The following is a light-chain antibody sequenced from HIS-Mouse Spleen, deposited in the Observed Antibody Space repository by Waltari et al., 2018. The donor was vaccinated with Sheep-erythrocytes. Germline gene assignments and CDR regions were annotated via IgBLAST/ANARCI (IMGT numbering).Light chain of an antibody. CDR1: SRDVGRYNL. Sequence: QSALTQPASVSGSPGQSITISCTGTSRDVGRYNLVSWYQQHPGKAPKLMIYEGSKRPSGVSNRCSGYKSGNTASLTISGLQAEDEADYYCCSYAGSSTPWVFGGGTKLTVL. CDR3: CSYAGSSTPWV. V-gene: IGLV2-23*01. CDR2: EGS. J-gene: IGLJ3*02.